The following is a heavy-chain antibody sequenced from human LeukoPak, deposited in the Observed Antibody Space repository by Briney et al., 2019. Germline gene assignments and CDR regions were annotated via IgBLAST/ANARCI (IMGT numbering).Heavy chain of an antibody. Sequence: ASVKVSCKASGYTFTSYGISWVRQAPGQGLEWMGWISAYNGNTNYAQKLQGRVNMTTDTSTSTAYMELRSLRSDDTAVYYCARVDVLRYFDWNPTPDWFDPWGQGTLVTVSS. CDR2: ISAYNGNT. D-gene: IGHD3-9*01. CDR1: GYTFTSYG. CDR3: ARVDVLRYFDWNPTPDWFDP. V-gene: IGHV1-18*01. J-gene: IGHJ5*02.